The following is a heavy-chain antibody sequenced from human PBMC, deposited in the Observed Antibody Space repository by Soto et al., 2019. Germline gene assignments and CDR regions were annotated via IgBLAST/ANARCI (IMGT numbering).Heavy chain of an antibody. D-gene: IGHD1-20*01. Sequence: ASVKVSCKASGYTFTSYYMHWVRQAPGQGLEWMGWMTPISGETGYAQKFQGRVSMTRDTSTSTAYVELSSLTYEDSAIYYCARNKWNTGDFDYWGHGTLVTVSS. CDR1: GYTFTSYY. V-gene: IGHV1-8*02. J-gene: IGHJ4*01. CDR3: ARNKWNTGDFDY. CDR2: MTPISGET.